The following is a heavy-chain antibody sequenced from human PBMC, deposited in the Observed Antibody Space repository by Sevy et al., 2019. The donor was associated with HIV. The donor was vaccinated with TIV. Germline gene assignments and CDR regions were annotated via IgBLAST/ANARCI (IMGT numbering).Heavy chain of an antibody. CDR2: IIPLSTTT. D-gene: IGHD5-12*01. Sequence: ASVKVSCKASGGPFSSFAFSWVRQAPGQGLEWMGGIIPLSTTTNYAQKFQGRVTITADESTSTAYMELSSLTSDDTAVYYCATVGGYSAFEGAYYIDYWGQGTLVTVSS. V-gene: IGHV1-69*13. CDR3: ATVGGYSAFEGAYYIDY. J-gene: IGHJ4*02. CDR1: GGPFSSFA.